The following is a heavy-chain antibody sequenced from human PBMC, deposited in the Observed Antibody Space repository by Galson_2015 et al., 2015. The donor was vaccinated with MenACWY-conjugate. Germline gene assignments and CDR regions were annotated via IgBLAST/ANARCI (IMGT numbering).Heavy chain of an antibody. Sequence: SLRLSCAASGSTFSNSAMNWVRQAPGKGLEWVSGIRTITGSTYYADSVKGRFTISRDQSKNTLNLQMNSLRADDTAVYFCARGGSASNVYYLVDVWGKGTTVTVSS. CDR2: IRTITGST. V-gene: IGHV3-23*01. D-gene: IGHD3-16*01. J-gene: IGHJ6*03. CDR1: GSTFSNSA. CDR3: ARGGSASNVYYLVDV.